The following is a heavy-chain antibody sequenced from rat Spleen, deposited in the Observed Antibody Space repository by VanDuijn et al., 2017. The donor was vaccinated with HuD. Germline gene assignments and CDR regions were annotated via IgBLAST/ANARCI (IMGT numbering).Heavy chain of an antibody. V-gene: IGHV5-19*01. CDR1: GFTITNYG. CDR3: ATEGAYYVEYLPFAY. J-gene: IGHJ3*01. D-gene: IGHD1-11*01. CDR2: ISPSGGST. Sequence: EVQLVESGGGLVQPGRSLKLSCTASGFTITNYGMAWVRQAPTKGLEWVASISPSGGSTYYRDSVKGRFTISRDNAKSTLSLQMNSLRSEDTATYYCATEGAYYVEYLPFAYWGQGTLVTVSS.